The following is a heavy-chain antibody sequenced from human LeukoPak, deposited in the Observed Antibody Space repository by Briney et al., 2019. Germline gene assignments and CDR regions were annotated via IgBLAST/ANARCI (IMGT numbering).Heavy chain of an antibody. D-gene: IGHD3-16*02. CDR1: GGSFSGYY. V-gene: IGHV4-34*01. J-gene: IGHJ6*03. CDR2: INHSGST. Sequence: SETLSLTCAVYGGSFSGYYWSWIRQPPGKGLEWIGEINHSGSTNYNPSLKSRDTISVDTSKNQFSLKLSSVTAADTAVYYCARRRGYDYVWGSYRGYYYYMDVWGKGTTVTVSS. CDR3: ARRRGYDYVWGSYRGYYYYMDV.